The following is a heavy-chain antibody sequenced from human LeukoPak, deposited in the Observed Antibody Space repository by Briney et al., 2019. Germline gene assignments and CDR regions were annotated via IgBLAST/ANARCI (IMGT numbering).Heavy chain of an antibody. CDR2: INHSGST. J-gene: IGHJ4*02. CDR1: GGSFSGYY. D-gene: IGHD3-9*01. CDR3: ARVYDILPSYFDY. Sequence: SETLSLTCAVYGGSFSGYYWSWIRQPPGKGLEWIGEINHSGSTNYNPSLKSGVTISVDTSKNQFSLKLSSVTAADTAVYYCARVYDILPSYFDYWGQGTLVTVSS. V-gene: IGHV4-34*01.